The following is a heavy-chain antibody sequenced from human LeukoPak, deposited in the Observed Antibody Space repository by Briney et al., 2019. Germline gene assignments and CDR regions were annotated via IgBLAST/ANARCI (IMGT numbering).Heavy chain of an antibody. J-gene: IGHJ3*02. CDR2: IYPGDSDT. V-gene: IGHV5-51*01. Sequence: GESLKISCKGSGYSFTSYWIGWVRQMPGKGLEWMGIIYPGDSDTRYSPSFQGQVTISADKSISIAYLQWSSLKASDTAMYYCARGLRLGENYDAFDIWGQGTMVTVSS. CDR1: GYSFTSYW. CDR3: ARGLRLGENYDAFDI. D-gene: IGHD3-16*01.